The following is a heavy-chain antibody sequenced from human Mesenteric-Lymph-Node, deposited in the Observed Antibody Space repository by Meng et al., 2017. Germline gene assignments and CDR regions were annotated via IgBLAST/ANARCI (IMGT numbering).Heavy chain of an antibody. CDR1: GYSISSGYY. CDR3: ARTLFCGSYGVDAFDI. CDR2: IYHSGST. V-gene: IGHV4-38-2*02. J-gene: IGHJ3*02. D-gene: IGHD1-26*01. Sequence: GSLRLSCTVSGYSISSGYYWGWIRQPPGKGLEWIGSIYHSGSTYYNPSLESRVTISVDTSKNQFSLKLSSVTAADTAVYYCARTLFCGSYGVDAFDIWGQGTMVTVSS.